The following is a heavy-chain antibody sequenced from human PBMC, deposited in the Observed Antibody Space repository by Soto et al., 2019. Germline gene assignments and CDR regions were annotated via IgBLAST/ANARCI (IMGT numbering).Heavy chain of an antibody. J-gene: IGHJ5*02. V-gene: IGHV4-30-4*01. D-gene: IGHD1-1*01. Sequence: PSETLSLTCTVSGGSISSGDYYWSWIRQPPGKGLEWIGYIYYSGKSTYYNPSLKSRLTISVDTSKNQLSLKLSSVTAADTAVYFCARDQLEGNWFDPWGQGTLVTVSS. CDR2: IYYSGKST. CDR1: GGSISSGDYY. CDR3: ARDQLEGNWFDP.